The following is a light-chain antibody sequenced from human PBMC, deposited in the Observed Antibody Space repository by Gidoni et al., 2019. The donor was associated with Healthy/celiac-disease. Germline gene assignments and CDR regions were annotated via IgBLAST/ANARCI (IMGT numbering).Light chain of an antibody. Sequence: QSVLPPPPSASGTPGQRVTISCSGSSSNIGSNYVYWYQQLPGTAPKLLIYRNNQRPSGVPDRFSGSKSGTSASLAISGLRSEDEADYYCAAWDDSLRRVFGGGTKLTVL. V-gene: IGLV1-47*01. CDR1: SSNIGSNY. J-gene: IGLJ2*01. CDR3: AAWDDSLRRV. CDR2: RNN.